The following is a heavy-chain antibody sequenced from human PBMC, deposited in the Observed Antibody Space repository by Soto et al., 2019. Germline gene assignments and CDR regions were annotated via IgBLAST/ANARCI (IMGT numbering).Heavy chain of an antibody. J-gene: IGHJ4*01. CDR1: GDCVASNSAA. CDR2: TYYRSKWYY. D-gene: IGHD1-26*01. Sequence: TLALTYAINGDCVASNSAAWSCVRQSPSSGLEWLGRTYYRSKWYYEYAVSVRGRITINTDTSKNQYSLQLNSVTPEDTAVYFCARGEQYSGRIFDYWGQGTLVTVYS. CDR3: ARGEQYSGRIFDY. V-gene: IGHV6-1*01.